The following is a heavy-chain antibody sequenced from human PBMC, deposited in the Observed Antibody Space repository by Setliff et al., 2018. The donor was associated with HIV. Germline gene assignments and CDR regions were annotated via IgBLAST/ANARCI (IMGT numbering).Heavy chain of an antibody. CDR3: GRGRIGYV. CDR2: INHTGST. J-gene: IGHJ4*02. V-gene: IGHV4-34*01. Sequence: KTSETLSLTCAVYGGSFSGYYWNWIRQFPGKGLEWIGEINHTGSTNYNPSLKSRVTISMDTSKNQFSLKMRSVTAADRGVYYCGRGRIGYVWGQGTLVTVSS. CDR1: GGSFSGYY. D-gene: IGHD5-18*01.